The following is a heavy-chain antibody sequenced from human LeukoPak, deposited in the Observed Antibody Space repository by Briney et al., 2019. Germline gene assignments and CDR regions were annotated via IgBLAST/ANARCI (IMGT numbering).Heavy chain of an antibody. Sequence: GGSLRLSRAASGFTFSTYGMHWVRQAPGEGLEWVSYISDTSATIYYYAESVRGRFTISRDNAKSSVHLQMSSLRAEDTGVYYCARVRGSDWSVYHIDNWGQGTLVTVSS. J-gene: IGHJ4*02. V-gene: IGHV3-48*04. CDR1: GFTFSTYG. CDR3: ARVRGSDWSVYHIDN. CDR2: ISDTSATI. D-gene: IGHD6-19*01.